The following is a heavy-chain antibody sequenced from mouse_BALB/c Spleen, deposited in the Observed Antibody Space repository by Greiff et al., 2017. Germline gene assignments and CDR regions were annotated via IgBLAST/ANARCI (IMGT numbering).Heavy chain of an antibody. CDR3: ARQGVSTLYYAMDY. D-gene: IGHD6-2*01. CDR2: ISSGGSYT. V-gene: IGHV5-6*01. CDR1: GFTFSSYG. J-gene: IGHJ4*01. Sequence: EVQVVESGGDLVKPGGSLKLSCAASGFTFSSYGMSWVRQTPDKRLEWVATISSGGSYTYYPDSVKGRFTISRDNAKNTLYLQMSSLKSEDTAMYYCARQGVSTLYYAMDYWGQGTSVTVSS.